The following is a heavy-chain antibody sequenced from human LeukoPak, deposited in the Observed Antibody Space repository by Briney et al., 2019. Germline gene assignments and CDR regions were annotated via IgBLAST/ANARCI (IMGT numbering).Heavy chain of an antibody. D-gene: IGHD6-19*01. Sequence: PSETLSLTCTVSGGSVSSASYYWTWIRQPPGTGLEWIGYIYASGNTNYNPSLKSRVTISVDASKNQFSLKLSSVTAADTAVYYCARDPPVAGTSWGQGTLVTVSS. CDR1: GGSVSSASYY. J-gene: IGHJ4*02. V-gene: IGHV4-61*01. CDR3: ARDPPVAGTS. CDR2: IYASGNT.